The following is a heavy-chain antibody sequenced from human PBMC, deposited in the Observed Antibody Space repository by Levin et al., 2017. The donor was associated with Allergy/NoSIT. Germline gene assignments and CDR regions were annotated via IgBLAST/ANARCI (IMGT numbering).Heavy chain of an antibody. V-gene: IGHV3-48*01. CDR3: ARNEESYGDAFDI. J-gene: IGHJ3*02. D-gene: IGHD2-8*01. CDR1: GFSFSTSG. CDR2: ISARRTTM. Sequence: GESLKISCAASGFSFSTSGMIWVRPAPGKGLEWISYISARRTTMYYADSVKGRFTISRDDAKNTLYLQMSSLRAEDTAVYYCARNEESYGDAFDIWGQGTMVTVSS.